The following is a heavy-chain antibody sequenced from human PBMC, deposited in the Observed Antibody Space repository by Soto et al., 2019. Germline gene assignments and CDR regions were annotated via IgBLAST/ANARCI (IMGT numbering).Heavy chain of an antibody. V-gene: IGHV2-5*02. D-gene: IGHD2-8*01. CDR1: GFSVTTTVVG. J-gene: IGHJ4*02. Sequence: SGPTLVNPTQTLTLACTFSGFSVTTTVVGVAWIRQPPGKSLEWLALIYWDDGKRYSPSPSLKNRLTITKDTSKNHVVLTMAKMDPLDTATHYCSHRPYNGGCRPLAFWGQGTMVTLSS. CDR3: SHRPYNGGCRPLAF. CDR2: IYWDDGK.